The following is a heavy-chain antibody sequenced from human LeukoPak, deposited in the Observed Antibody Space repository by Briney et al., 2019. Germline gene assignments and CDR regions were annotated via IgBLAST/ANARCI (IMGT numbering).Heavy chain of an antibody. CDR3: ARDRPSYGLDY. CDR2: IYYSGST. CDR1: GGSISSYY. D-gene: IGHD5-18*01. J-gene: IGHJ4*02. Sequence: KTSETLSLTCTVSGGSISSYYWSWIRQPPGKGLEWIGYIYYSGSTNYNPSLKSRVTISVDTSKNRFSLKLSSVTAADTAVYYCARDRPSYGLDYWGQGTLVTVSS. V-gene: IGHV4-59*01.